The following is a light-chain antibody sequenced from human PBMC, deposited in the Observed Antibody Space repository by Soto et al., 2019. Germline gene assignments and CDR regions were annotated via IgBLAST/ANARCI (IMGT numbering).Light chain of an antibody. J-gene: IGKJ2*01. CDR1: QSVSANF. Sequence: DIVLTQSPGTLSLSPGERATLSCRASQSVSANFVAWYQQKPGQPPMLFIFAASGRAAGIPDKFSGSGSGTAFTLTISRLEPEDFVLYYCQQYGSSQYTFAQGTKLEI. CDR2: AAS. V-gene: IGKV3-20*01. CDR3: QQYGSSQYT.